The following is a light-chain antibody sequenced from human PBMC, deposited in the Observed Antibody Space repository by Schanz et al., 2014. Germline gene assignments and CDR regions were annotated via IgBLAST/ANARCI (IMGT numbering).Light chain of an antibody. CDR3: AMHTTYNTLKGV. CDR2: EAT. CDR1: SSDVGGYNY. J-gene: IGLJ3*02. Sequence: QSALTQPRSVSGSPGQSVTISCTGTSSDVGGYNYVSWYQHHPGKAPKVLIYEATKRPSGVSNRFSGSKSGNTASLTISGLQAEDEADYFCAMHTTYNTLKGVFGGGTKLTVL. V-gene: IGLV2-11*01.